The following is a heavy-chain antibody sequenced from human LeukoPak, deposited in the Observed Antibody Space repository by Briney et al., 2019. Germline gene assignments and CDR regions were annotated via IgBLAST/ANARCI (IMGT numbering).Heavy chain of an antibody. D-gene: IGHD3-9*01. Sequence: GGSLRLSPALSGVAPSSYAMSSVRHAPGKGLEWVSAISGSVGGTYSTHSAKGRFTFSRDNSKTTPYLQINSWRAEATPVYYCAREYYDILTGYSPPNYWGQGTLVTVSS. CDR2: ISGSVGGT. J-gene: IGHJ4*02. V-gene: IGHV3-23*01. CDR3: AREYYDILTGYSPPNY. CDR1: GVAPSSYA.